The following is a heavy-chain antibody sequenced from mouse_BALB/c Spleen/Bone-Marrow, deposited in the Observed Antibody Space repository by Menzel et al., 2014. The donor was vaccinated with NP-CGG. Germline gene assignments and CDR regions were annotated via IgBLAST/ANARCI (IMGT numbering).Heavy chain of an antibody. CDR3: AREYYGSSGYFDV. CDR2: INPSTGYT. CDR1: GYTFTSYW. Sequence: QVQLQQSGAELAKPGASVKMSCKASGYTFTSYWMHWVKQRPGQGLEWIGYINPSTGYTEYNQKFKDKATLTADKSSSTAYMQLSSLTSEDSAVYYCAREYYGSSGYFDVCGAGTTVTVSS. V-gene: IGHV1-7*01. D-gene: IGHD1-1*01. J-gene: IGHJ1*01.